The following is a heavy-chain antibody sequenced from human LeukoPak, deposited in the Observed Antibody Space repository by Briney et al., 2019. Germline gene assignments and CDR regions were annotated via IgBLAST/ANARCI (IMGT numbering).Heavy chain of an antibody. CDR3: TKGASGWHFDY. D-gene: IGHD6-19*01. V-gene: IGHV3-30*02. J-gene: IGHJ4*02. CDR1: GFTFSDYG. Sequence: PGGSLRLSCAASGFTFSDYGMHWVRQAPGKGLEWVTFIRYDGVNKFYADSVKGRFTVSRDNSKNTLYLQINSLRPEDTALYYCTKGASGWHFDYWGQGTLVTVSS. CDR2: IRYDGVNK.